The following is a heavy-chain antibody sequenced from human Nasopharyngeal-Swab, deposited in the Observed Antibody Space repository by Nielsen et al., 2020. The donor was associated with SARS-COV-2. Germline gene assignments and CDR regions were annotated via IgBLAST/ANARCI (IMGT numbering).Heavy chain of an antibody. CDR1: GFTFSDSA. V-gene: IGHV3-73*01. D-gene: IGHD2-15*01. CDR3: TRCGGGCYSGRDY. Sequence: GGSLRLSCAASGFTFSDSAIHWVRQASGEGLEWVARVRSKGNNYATAYSASVKGRFIIFRDDPTNTAYLQMNSLKTEDTVMYYCTRCGGGCYSGRDYWGQGTLVTVSS. CDR2: VRSKGNNYAT. J-gene: IGHJ4*02.